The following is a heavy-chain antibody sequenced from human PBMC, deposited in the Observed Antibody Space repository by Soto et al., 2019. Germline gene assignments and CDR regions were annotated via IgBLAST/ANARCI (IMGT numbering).Heavy chain of an antibody. CDR2: IYNSGST. Sequence: QVQLQESGPGLVKPSQTLSLTCTVSGASISSGGYYWSCIRQHPGKGLEWIGYIYNSGSTYYNPSLKSRVTLSVDTSKNQFSLRLSSVTAADTAVYYCARYFDSHFDYWGQGTLVTVSS. CDR3: ARYFDSHFDY. CDR1: GASISSGGYY. J-gene: IGHJ4*02. V-gene: IGHV4-31*03. D-gene: IGHD3-9*01.